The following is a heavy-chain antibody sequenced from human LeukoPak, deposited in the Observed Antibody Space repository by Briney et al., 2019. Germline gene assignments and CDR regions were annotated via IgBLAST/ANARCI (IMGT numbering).Heavy chain of an antibody. CDR1: GFTFNNIW. V-gene: IGHV3-7*01. J-gene: IGHJ4*02. Sequence: GGSLRLSCAASGFTFNNIWMSWVRQAPGKGLEWVANINQDGSAEYYVDSVKGRFTISRDNAKNSLYLQMNSLRAEDTAVYYCARAEATGRVDYWGQGTLVTVSS. CDR3: ARAEATGRVDY. CDR2: INQDGSAE. D-gene: IGHD6-13*01.